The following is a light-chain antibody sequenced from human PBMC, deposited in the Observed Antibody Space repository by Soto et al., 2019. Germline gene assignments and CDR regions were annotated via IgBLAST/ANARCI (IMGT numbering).Light chain of an antibody. J-gene: IGKJ5*01. CDR1: QTVSRN. CDR3: QQRSSWIT. V-gene: IGKV3-11*01. Sequence: EVVMTQSPATLSVSPGERATLSCRASQTVSRNLAWYQQRPGQAPRLLIYDISSRAAGVPARFSGSGSGTDFTLTISSLEPEDSAVYYCQQRSSWITFGQGTRLEIK. CDR2: DIS.